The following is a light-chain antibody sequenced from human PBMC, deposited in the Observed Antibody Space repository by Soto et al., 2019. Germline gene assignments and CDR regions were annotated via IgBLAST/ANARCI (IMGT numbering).Light chain of an antibody. Sequence: ETVITQSPSTLSVSHGERATLSCRASQSVSSNLARYQQKPGQAPRLLIYGASTRATGIPARFSGSGSGTEFTLTISSLQSEDFAVYYCQQYNNWPPWTFGQGTKVGIK. CDR3: QQYNNWPPWT. V-gene: IGKV3-15*01. J-gene: IGKJ1*01. CDR2: GAS. CDR1: QSVSSN.